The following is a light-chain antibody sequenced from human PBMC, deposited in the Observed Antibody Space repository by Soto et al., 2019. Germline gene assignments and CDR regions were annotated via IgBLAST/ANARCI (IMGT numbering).Light chain of an antibody. V-gene: IGKV3-20*01. Sequence: EIVLTQSPGTLSLSPGERATLSCRASQSVSSSYLAWYQQTPGQAPRLLIYGASSRATGIPDRFSGSGSGTDFSVTISRLEPEDFAVYYCQHYGNSPITFGQGTRLEIK. CDR3: QHYGNSPIT. CDR2: GAS. CDR1: QSVSSSY. J-gene: IGKJ5*01.